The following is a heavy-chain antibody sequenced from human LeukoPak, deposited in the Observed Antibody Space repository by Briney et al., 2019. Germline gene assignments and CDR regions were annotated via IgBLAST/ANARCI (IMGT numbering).Heavy chain of an antibody. CDR2: IYYSGST. J-gene: IGHJ6*02. Sequence: SETLSLTCTVSGGSISSYYWSWIRQPPGKGLEWIGYIYYSGSTNYNPSLKSRVTISVDTSKNQFSLKLSSVTAADTAVYYCARNYCSSTSCYTINYYYYYGMDVWGQGTTVTVSS. CDR3: ARNYCSSTSCYTINYYYYYGMDV. V-gene: IGHV4-59*12. CDR1: GGSISSYY. D-gene: IGHD2-2*02.